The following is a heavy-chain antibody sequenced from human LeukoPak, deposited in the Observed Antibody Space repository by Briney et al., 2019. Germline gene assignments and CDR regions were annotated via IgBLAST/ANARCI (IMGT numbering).Heavy chain of an antibody. D-gene: IGHD7-27*01. J-gene: IGHJ4*02. V-gene: IGHV1-8*01. Sequence: ASVKVSCTASGYTFTSYDFNWVRQATGQWPEWMGWMSPNSGDTGYAQKFQDRVTMTRNTSISTAYMELSSLRSDDTAVYYCARGPPNWGYDYWGPGTLVTVSS. CDR2: MSPNSGDT. CDR1: GYTFTSYD. CDR3: ARGPPNWGYDY.